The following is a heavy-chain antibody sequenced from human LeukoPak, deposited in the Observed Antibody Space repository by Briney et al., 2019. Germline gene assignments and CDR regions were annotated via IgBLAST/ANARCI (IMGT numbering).Heavy chain of an antibody. D-gene: IGHD3-9*01. CDR2: IYYSGST. CDR1: GGSGSSGSYY. V-gene: IGHV4-61*01. CDR3: ARAPYFDWLLYPSPFFDY. Sequence: SQTLSLTCTVSGGSGSSGSYYWSWILQPPGKGLEWIGYIYYSGSTNYNPSLKSRVTISVDTSKKQFSLNLSSATAADTAVYYCARAPYFDWLLYPSPFFDYWGQGTLVTVSS. J-gene: IGHJ4*02.